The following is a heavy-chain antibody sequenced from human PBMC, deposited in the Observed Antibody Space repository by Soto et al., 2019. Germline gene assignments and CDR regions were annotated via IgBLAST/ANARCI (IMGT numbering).Heavy chain of an antibody. D-gene: IGHD3-22*01. V-gene: IGHV3-30-3*01. Sequence: QVHLVESGGGVVQPGRSLRLSCAASAFTFSSYAMHWVRQAPGKGLEGVAGISFDENIKYYADSVKGPFTISRDNSKSTMYLQMNSLRVEDTAVYCCARQYYYDSTGYRRGYPYAMDVWGQGTTVAVSS. CDR2: ISFDENIK. CDR1: AFTFSSYA. J-gene: IGHJ6*02. CDR3: ARQYYYDSTGYRRGYPYAMDV.